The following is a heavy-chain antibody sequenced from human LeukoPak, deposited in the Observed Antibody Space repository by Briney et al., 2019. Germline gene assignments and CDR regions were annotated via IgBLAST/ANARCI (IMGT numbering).Heavy chain of an antibody. D-gene: IGHD2-21*01. CDR1: GYSFTSYW. V-gene: IGHV5-51*01. Sequence: GESLKISCKGSGYSFTSYWIVWVRQMPGKGLEWMGIIYPGDSDTRYSPSFQGQVTISPDKSISTAYLQWSSLKASETATSYCARPQAPLWSTTSIAFDIWGQGTMVTVSS. J-gene: IGHJ3*02. CDR3: ARPQAPLWSTTSIAFDI. CDR2: IYPGDSDT.